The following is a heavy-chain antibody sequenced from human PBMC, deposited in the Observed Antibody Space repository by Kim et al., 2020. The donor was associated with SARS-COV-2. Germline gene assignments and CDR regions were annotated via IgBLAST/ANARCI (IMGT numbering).Heavy chain of an antibody. D-gene: IGHD1-1*01. J-gene: IGHJ4*02. V-gene: IGHV1-3*01. CDR3: ARENWNDDYFDY. Sequence: KYSPKFPGRVPLTRDTSASPAYMELSSLRSEDTAVYYCARENWNDDYFDYWGQGTLVTVTS.